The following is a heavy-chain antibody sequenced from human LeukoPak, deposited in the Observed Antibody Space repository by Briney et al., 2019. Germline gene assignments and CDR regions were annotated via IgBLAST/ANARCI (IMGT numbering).Heavy chain of an antibody. CDR1: GFTFSSYA. D-gene: IGHD1-1*01. Sequence: GGSLRLSCAASGFTFSSYAMHWVRQAPSKGLEWVAVTSHDTSKKFYADSVKGRFTISRDNSNKTLYLQMNSLRAEDTAVYYCARDGRTTAALDYWGQGTLVTVSS. CDR2: TSHDTSKK. J-gene: IGHJ4*02. V-gene: IGHV3-30-3*01. CDR3: ARDGRTTAALDY.